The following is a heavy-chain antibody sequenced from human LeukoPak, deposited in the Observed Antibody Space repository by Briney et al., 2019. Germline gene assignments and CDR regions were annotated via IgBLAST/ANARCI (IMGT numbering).Heavy chain of an antibody. Sequence: SETLSLTCTVSGGSISSSSYYWGWIRQPPGKGLEWIGSIYYSGSTYYNPSLKSRVTISVDTSKNQFSLKLSSVTAADTAVYYCARDGRAGSLFAYWGQGTLVTVSS. CDR3: ARDGRAGSLFAY. J-gene: IGHJ4*02. V-gene: IGHV4-39*02. CDR2: IYYSGST. CDR1: GGSISSSSYY. D-gene: IGHD6-19*01.